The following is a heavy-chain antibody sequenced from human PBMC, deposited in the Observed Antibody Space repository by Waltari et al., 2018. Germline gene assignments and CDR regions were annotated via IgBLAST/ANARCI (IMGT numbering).Heavy chain of an antibody. J-gene: IGHJ4*02. CDR1: GYSINSDSY. V-gene: IGHV4-38-2*02. CDR2: IYHSGNT. CDR3: VRGTYNQPSN. Sequence: QVQLQESGPGLVKSSETLSLTRTFSGYSINSDSYWGWIRQPPGKGLEWIGSIYHSGNTYYKLSLKRRVTLSLDTSKNQFSLSLSSVTAADTAVYYCVRGTYNQPSNWGQGTLVTVSS. D-gene: IGHD1-1*01.